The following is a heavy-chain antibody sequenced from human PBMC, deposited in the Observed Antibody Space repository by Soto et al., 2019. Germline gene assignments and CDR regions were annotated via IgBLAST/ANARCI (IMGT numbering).Heavy chain of an antibody. CDR3: ARTVDTAIRRWFDP. CDR2: IIPIFGTA. Sequence: QVQLVQSGAEVKKPGSSVKVSCKASGGTFSSYAISWVRQAPGQGLEWMGGIIPIFGTANYAQNFQGRVTITADESTSTAYTELSSLRSEDTAVYYCARTVDTAIRRWFDPWGQGTLVTVSS. CDR1: GGTFSSYA. J-gene: IGHJ5*02. D-gene: IGHD5-18*01. V-gene: IGHV1-69*01.